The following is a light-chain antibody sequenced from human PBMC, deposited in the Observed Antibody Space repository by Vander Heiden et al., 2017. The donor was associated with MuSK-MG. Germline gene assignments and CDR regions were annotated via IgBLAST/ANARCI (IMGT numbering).Light chain of an antibody. CDR3: CSYACSSTFV. CDR1: NSDIGSYNF. Sequence: SALTQPASVSGSPGQSITISCTGTNSDIGSYNFFSCYQQNPGNAPILFISEVTTRPSGVSNRFSGSTSGNTASLTISGLQAEDEADYYCCSYACSSTFVFGGGTKVTVL. V-gene: IGLV2-23*02. J-gene: IGLJ2*01. CDR2: EVT.